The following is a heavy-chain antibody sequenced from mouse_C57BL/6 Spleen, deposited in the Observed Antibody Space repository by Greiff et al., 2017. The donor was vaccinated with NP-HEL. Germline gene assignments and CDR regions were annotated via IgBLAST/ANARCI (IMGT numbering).Heavy chain of an antibody. CDR3: ACYGNDWYFDV. D-gene: IGHD2-1*01. CDR1: GYTFTSYW. CDR2: IDPSDSET. J-gene: IGHJ1*03. Sequence: QVHVKQPGAELVRPGSSVKLSCKASGYTFTSYWMHWVKQRPIQGLEWIGNIDPSDSETHYNQKFKDKATLTVDKSSSTAYMQLSSLTSEDSAVYYCACYGNDWYFDVWGTGTTVTVSS. V-gene: IGHV1-52*01.